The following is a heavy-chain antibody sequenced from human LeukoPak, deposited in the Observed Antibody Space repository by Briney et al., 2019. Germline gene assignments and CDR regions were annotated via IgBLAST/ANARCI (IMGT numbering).Heavy chain of an antibody. D-gene: IGHD3-22*01. CDR2: ISPTDSDT. J-gene: IGHJ4*02. V-gene: IGHV5-51*01. Sequence: GESLKISCKGSGYSFTTYWIAWVRQMPGKGLECMGIISPTDSDTRYSPSFQGQVTISADKSNSTAYLQWSSLKASDTAMYYCARRRGYYDSSGSDRGYYFDYWGQGTLVTVSS. CDR3: ARRRGYYDSSGSDRGYYFDY. CDR1: GYSFTTYW.